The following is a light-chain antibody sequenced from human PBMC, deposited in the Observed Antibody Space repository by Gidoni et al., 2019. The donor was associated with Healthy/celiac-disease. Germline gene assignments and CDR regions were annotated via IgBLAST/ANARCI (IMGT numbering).Light chain of an antibody. Sequence: IQMTQSPSTLSASVGDRVTITCRASQSISSWLAWYQQKPGKAPKLLIYDASSLESGVPSRFSGSGSGTEFTLTISSLQPDDSATYYCQQYNSYSWTFGQGTKVEIK. V-gene: IGKV1-5*01. J-gene: IGKJ1*01. CDR2: DAS. CDR3: QQYNSYSWT. CDR1: QSISSW.